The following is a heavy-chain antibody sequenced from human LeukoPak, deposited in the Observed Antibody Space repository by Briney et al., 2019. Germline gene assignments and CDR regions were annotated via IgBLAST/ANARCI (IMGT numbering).Heavy chain of an antibody. V-gene: IGHV1-69*05. CDR3: ARGRWLPWYFDY. CDR2: IIPIFGTA. Sequence: SVKVSCKASGGTFSSYAISWVRQAPGQGLEWMGGIIPIFGTANYAQKFQGKVTITTDESTSTAYMELSSLRSEDTAVYYCARGRWLPWYFDYWGQGTLVTVSS. D-gene: IGHD5-24*01. J-gene: IGHJ4*02. CDR1: GGTFSSYA.